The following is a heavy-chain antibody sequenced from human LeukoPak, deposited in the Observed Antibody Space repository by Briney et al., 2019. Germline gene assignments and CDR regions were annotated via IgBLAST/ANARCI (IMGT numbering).Heavy chain of an antibody. J-gene: IGHJ6*02. CDR2: FNPKSGGA. D-gene: IGHD1-14*01. CDR1: GDRFTAYY. Sequence: ASPKPSCKASGDRFTAYYVHWGRQTPGQGPERRGWFNPKSGGALYAQNFQGRAAMTRDPPVNTAHMELSKLRSDDTAVYDCAAATEADRSRIYYYYYYGLDVWGQGTTVTVSS. CDR3: AAATEADRSRIYYYYYYGLDV. V-gene: IGHV1-2*02.